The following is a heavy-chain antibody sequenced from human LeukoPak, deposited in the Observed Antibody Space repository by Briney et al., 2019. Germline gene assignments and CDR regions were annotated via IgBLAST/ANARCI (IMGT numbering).Heavy chain of an antibody. CDR1: GFTFSSYE. CDR2: ISSSGSTI. CDR3: ARDCGGGSCYGPYDAFDI. V-gene: IGHV3-48*03. D-gene: IGHD2-15*01. J-gene: IGHJ3*02. Sequence: GGSLRLSCAASGFTFSSYEMNWVRQAPGKGLEWVSYISSSGSTIHYADSVKGRFTISRDNAKNSLYLQMNSLRAEDTAVYYCARDCGGGSCYGPYDAFDIWGQGTMVTVSS.